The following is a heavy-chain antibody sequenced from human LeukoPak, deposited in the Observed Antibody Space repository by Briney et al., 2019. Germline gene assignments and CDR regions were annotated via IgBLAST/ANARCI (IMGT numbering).Heavy chain of an antibody. D-gene: IGHD2-2*01. V-gene: IGHV4-34*01. J-gene: IGHJ4*02. CDR1: GGSFSGYY. CDR2: INHSGST. Sequence: SETLSLTCAVYGGSFSGYYWSWIRQPPGKGLEWIGEINHSGSTNYNPSLKSRITISVDTSENRFSLKLSSVTATDTAVYYCAKGLVVVPAGHFDYWGQGTLVTVSS. CDR3: AKGLVVVPAGHFDY.